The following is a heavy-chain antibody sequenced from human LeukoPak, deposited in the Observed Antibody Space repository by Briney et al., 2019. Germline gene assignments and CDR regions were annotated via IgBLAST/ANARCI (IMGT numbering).Heavy chain of an antibody. D-gene: IGHD3-22*01. CDR1: GYSISSGYY. V-gene: IGHV4-38-2*02. Sequence: SETLSLTCTVSGYSISSGYYWGWIRQPPGKGLEWIGSIYHSGSTYYNPSLKSRVTISVDTSKNQFSLKLSSVTAADTAVYYCARVYYHSVVDSCFDYWGQGTLVTVSS. CDR2: IYHSGST. CDR3: ARVYYHSVVDSCFDY. J-gene: IGHJ4*02.